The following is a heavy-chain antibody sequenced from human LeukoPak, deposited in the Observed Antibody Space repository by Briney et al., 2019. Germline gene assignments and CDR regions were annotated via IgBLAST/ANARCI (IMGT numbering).Heavy chain of an antibody. Sequence: GGSLILSCAASGFTISSSYMSWVRQVPGKGLEWVSCIYGADTIYYADFVKDRFTISRDSNRNILYLQMNSLRAEDTAVYYCARDSSSYYFDYWGQGTLVTVSS. CDR1: GFTISSSY. CDR3: ARDSSSYYFDY. D-gene: IGHD6-6*01. CDR2: IYGADTI. V-gene: IGHV3-66*01. J-gene: IGHJ4*02.